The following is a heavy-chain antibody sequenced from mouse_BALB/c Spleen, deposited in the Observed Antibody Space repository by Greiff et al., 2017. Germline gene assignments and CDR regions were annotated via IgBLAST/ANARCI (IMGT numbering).Heavy chain of an antibody. CDR2: ISSGGSYT. D-gene: IGHD3-2*01. V-gene: IGHV5-6-4*01. J-gene: IGHJ2*01. CDR1: GFTFSSYT. Sequence: EVMLVESGGGLVKPGGSLKLSCAASGFTFSSYTMSWVRQTPEKRLEWVATISSGGSYTYYPDSVKGRFTISRDNAKNTLYLQMSSLKSEDTAMYYCTRETARATLDYGGQGTTLTVSS. CDR3: TRETARATLDY.